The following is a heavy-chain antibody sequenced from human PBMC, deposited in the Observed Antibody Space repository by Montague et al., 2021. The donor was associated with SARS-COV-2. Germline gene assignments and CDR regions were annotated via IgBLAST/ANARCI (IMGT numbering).Heavy chain of an antibody. J-gene: IGHJ1*01. D-gene: IGHD4-17*01. Sequence: SAISGDSVSSDTAAWHWIRQSPSRGLEWLGRTFYRSQWHTDSAASVRSRISFSEDISKNQFSLHLNSVTPEDTAIYYCARDGDYGGTWYSFLQNWGQGTLVIVSS. CDR1: GDSVSSDTAA. CDR3: ARDGDYGGTWYSFLQN. CDR2: TFYRSQWHT. V-gene: IGHV6-1*01.